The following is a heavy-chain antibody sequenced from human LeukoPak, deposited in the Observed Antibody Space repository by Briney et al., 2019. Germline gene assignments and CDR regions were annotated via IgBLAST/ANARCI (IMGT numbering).Heavy chain of an antibody. CDR3: AKDRLNCSSTSCYGVYYYYGMDV. CDR2: ISGSGGST. Sequence: GGSLRLSCTASGFAFDEHGMSWVRQVPGKGLEWVSAISGSGGSTYYADSVKGRFTISRDNSKNTLYLQMNSLRAEDTAVYYCAKDRLNCSSTSCYGVYYYYGMDVWGQGTTVTVSS. J-gene: IGHJ6*02. CDR1: GFAFDEHG. D-gene: IGHD2-2*01. V-gene: IGHV3-23*01.